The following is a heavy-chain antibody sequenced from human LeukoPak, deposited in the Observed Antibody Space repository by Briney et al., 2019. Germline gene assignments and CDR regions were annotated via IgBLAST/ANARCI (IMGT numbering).Heavy chain of an antibody. D-gene: IGHD3-10*01. CDR3: ARGGSGSYYPFAY. Sequence: ASVKVSCKASGYTFTGYYMRWVRQAPGQGLEWMGWINPNSGGTNYAQKFQGRVTMTRDTSISTAYMELSRLRSDDTAVYYCARGGSGSYYPFAYWGQGTLVTVSS. CDR1: GYTFTGYY. V-gene: IGHV1-2*02. CDR2: INPNSGGT. J-gene: IGHJ4*02.